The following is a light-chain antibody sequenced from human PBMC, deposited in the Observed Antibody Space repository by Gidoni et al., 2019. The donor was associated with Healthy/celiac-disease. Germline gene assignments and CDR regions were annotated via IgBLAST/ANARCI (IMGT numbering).Light chain of an antibody. V-gene: IGKV3-11*01. CDR3: QQRSNWPA. CDR2: DAS. Sequence: EIVLTQSPATLSLSPGERATLSCRASQSVSSYLAWYQQKPGQAPRLLIYDASNRATGIPARFSGRGSGTDFTLTISSLEPEDFAVYYCQQRSNWPALGQGTKLEIK. CDR1: QSVSSY. J-gene: IGKJ2*01.